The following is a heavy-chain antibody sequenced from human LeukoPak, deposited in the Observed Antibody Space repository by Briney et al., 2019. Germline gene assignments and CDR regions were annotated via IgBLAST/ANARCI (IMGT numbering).Heavy chain of an antibody. Sequence: GGSLRLSCAASGFTVSSNYMSWVRQAPGKGLEWVSVIYSGGSTYYADSVKGRFTISRDNSKNTLYLQMNSLRAEDTAVYYCAKARSGSYNWFDPWGQGTLVTVSS. J-gene: IGHJ5*02. V-gene: IGHV3-53*01. CDR1: GFTVSSNY. CDR2: IYSGGST. D-gene: IGHD1-26*01. CDR3: AKARSGSYNWFDP.